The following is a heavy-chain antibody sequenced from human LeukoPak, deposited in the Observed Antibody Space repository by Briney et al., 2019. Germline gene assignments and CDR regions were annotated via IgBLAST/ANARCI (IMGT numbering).Heavy chain of an antibody. D-gene: IGHD2-15*01. Sequence: GGSLRLSCAASGFTFSDYYMSWIRQAPGKGLVRVSYISSSGSTIYYADSVKGRFTISRDTSKTTLYLQMNSLRAEDTAVYYCASRHCSGGGCYFAGADPFDYWGQGTLVTVSS. CDR1: GFTFSDYY. CDR3: ASRHCSGGGCYFAGADPFDY. CDR2: ISSSGSTI. V-gene: IGHV3-11*01. J-gene: IGHJ4*02.